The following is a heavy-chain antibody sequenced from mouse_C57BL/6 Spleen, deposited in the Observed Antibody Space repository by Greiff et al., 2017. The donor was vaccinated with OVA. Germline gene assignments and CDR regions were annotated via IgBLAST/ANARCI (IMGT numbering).Heavy chain of an antibody. J-gene: IGHJ4*01. Sequence: DVKLVESGGGLVKPGGSLKLSCAASGFTFSSYTMSWVRQTPEKRLEWVATISGGGGNTYYPDSVKGRFTISRDNAKNTLYLQMSSLRSEDTALYYCARLSGSSSYAMDYWGQGTSVTVSS. V-gene: IGHV5-9*01. CDR3: ARLSGSSSYAMDY. D-gene: IGHD1-1*01. CDR1: GFTFSSYT. CDR2: ISGGGGNT.